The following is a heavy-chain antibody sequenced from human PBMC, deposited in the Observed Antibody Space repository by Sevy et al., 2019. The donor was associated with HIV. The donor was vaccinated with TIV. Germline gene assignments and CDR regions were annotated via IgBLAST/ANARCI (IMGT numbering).Heavy chain of an antibody. J-gene: IGHJ4*02. V-gene: IGHV1-18*01. CDR3: ARDTPSPPPGHPATTDTMFDY. CDR1: GYTFTSYG. D-gene: IGHD1-1*01. Sequence: ASVKVSCKASGYTFTSYGISWVRQAPGQGLEWMGWISAYNGNTNYAQKLQGRVTMTTDTSTSTAYMELRSLRSDDTAGYYCARDTPSPPPGHPATTDTMFDYWGQGTLVTVSS. CDR2: ISAYNGNT.